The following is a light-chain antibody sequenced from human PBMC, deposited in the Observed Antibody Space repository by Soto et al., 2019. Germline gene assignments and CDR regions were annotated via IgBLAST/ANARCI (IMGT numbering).Light chain of an antibody. CDR2: GAS. CDR1: QSVSSSY. Sequence: PGERATLSCRASQSVSSSYLAWYQQKPGQAPGLLIYGASSRATGIPDRFSGSGSGTDFTLTISRLEPEDFAMYYCQQYGRSPLVTFGQGTRLEMK. V-gene: IGKV3-20*01. J-gene: IGKJ5*01. CDR3: QQYGRSPLVT.